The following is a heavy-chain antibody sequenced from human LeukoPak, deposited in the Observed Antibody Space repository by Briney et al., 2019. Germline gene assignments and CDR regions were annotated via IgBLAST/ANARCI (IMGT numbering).Heavy chain of an antibody. Sequence: PGGSLRLSCAASGFTVTTNYMNWVRQAPGKGLEWVSIIYSGATTYYADSVKGRFTISRDISKNTVSLQMNSLRAEDTAVYFCARVGDHFHWNLDLWGRDTLVTVSS. V-gene: IGHV3-53*01. CDR3: ARVGDHFHWNLDL. CDR1: GFTVTTNY. J-gene: IGHJ2*01. CDR2: IYSGATT. D-gene: IGHD3-3*02.